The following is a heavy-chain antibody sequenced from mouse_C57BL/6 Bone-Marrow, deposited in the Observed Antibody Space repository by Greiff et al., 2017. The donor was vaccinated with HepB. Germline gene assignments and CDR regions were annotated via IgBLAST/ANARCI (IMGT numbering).Heavy chain of an antibody. CDR1: GFSFNTYA. D-gene: IGHD2-1*01. CDR3: VRQDFYGNYDYAMDY. CDR2: IRSKSNNYAT. V-gene: IGHV10-1*01. Sequence: EVKLVESGGGLVQPKGSLKLSCAASGFSFNTYAMNWVRQAPGKGLEWVARIRSKSNNYATYYADSVKDRFTISRDDSESMLYLQMNNLKTEDTAMYYCVRQDFYGNYDYAMDYWGQGTSVTVSS. J-gene: IGHJ4*01.